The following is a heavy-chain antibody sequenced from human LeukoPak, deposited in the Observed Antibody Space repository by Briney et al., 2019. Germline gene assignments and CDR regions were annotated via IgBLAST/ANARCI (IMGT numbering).Heavy chain of an antibody. Sequence: ASVKVSCKASGYTFTSYYMHWVRQAPGQGLEWMGIINPSGGSTSYAQKFQGRVTMTRDTSTSTVYMELSSLRSEDTAVYYCATFYYDSSGQFNWFDPWGQGTLVTVSS. J-gene: IGHJ5*02. D-gene: IGHD3-22*01. CDR3: ATFYYDSSGQFNWFDP. V-gene: IGHV1-46*01. CDR1: GYTFTSYY. CDR2: INPSGGST.